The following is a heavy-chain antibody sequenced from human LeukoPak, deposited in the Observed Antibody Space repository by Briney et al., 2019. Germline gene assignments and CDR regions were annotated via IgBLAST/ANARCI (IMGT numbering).Heavy chain of an antibody. V-gene: IGHV3-7*01. J-gene: IGHJ3*02. D-gene: IGHD5-24*01. Sequence: GGSLRLSCAASGFTFNTFWMTWVRQAPGKGLEWVANIKHDGSEKHYVDSVKGRFTISRDNAKNSLYLQMNSLRAEDTAVYYCARRGDGYNFGAFDIWGQGTMVTVSS. CDR2: IKHDGSEK. CDR1: GFTFNTFW. CDR3: ARRGDGYNFGAFDI.